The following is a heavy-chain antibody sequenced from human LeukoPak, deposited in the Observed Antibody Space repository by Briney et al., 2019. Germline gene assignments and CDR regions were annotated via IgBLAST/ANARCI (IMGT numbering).Heavy chain of an antibody. CDR2: INPNNGGT. Sequence: ASVKVSCKASGYTFTGYYMHWVRQAPGQGLEWMGWINPNNGGTNYAQKFQGRVTMTRDTSITTVYLELSRLRSDDTALYYCARSQYYYDTGGYYHAFDYWGQGTLVTVSS. CDR3: ARSQYYYDTGGYYHAFDY. J-gene: IGHJ4*02. V-gene: IGHV1-2*02. CDR1: GYTFTGYY. D-gene: IGHD3-22*01.